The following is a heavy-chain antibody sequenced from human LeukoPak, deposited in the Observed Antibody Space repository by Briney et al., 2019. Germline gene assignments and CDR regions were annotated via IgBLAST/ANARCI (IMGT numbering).Heavy chain of an antibody. J-gene: IGHJ4*02. CDR1: GFTVSSNY. V-gene: IGHV3-48*01. Sequence: GGSLRLPCAASGFTVSSNYMSWVRQAPGKGLEWVSYISSSSSTIYYADSVKGRFTISRDNAKNSLYLQMNSLRAEDTAVYYCARYSSWSRDYWGQGTLVTVSS. CDR3: ARYSSWSRDY. D-gene: IGHD6-13*01. CDR2: ISSSSSTI.